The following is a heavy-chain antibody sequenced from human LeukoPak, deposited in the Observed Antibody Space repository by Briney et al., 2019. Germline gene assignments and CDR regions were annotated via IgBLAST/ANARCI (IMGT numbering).Heavy chain of an antibody. D-gene: IGHD3-9*01. CDR1: GYTFTGYY. CDR2: INPNSGGT. CDR3: ARATPDILTGYDAFDI. Sequence: ASVKVSCKASGYTFTGYYMHWVRQAPGQGLEWMGWINPNSGGTSYAQKFQGRVTMARDTSISTAYMELSRLRSDDTAVYYCARATPDILTGYDAFDIWGQGTMVTVSS. J-gene: IGHJ3*02. V-gene: IGHV1-2*02.